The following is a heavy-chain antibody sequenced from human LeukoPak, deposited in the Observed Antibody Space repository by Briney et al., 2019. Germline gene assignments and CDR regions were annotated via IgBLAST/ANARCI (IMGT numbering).Heavy chain of an antibody. CDR3: ASGDWYYYDSSGYYPY. V-gene: IGHV4-4*07. CDR2: IYTSGST. J-gene: IGHJ4*02. D-gene: IGHD3-22*01. Sequence: SETLSLTCTVSGGSISSYYWSWIRQPAGKGLEWIGRIYTSGSTNYNPSLKSRVTMAVDTSKNQFSLKLSSGTAADTAVYYCASGDWYYYDSSGYYPYWGQGTLVTVSS. CDR1: GGSISSYY.